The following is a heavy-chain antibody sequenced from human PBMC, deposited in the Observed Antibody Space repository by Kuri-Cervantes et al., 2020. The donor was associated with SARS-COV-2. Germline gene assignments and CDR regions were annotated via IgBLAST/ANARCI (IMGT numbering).Heavy chain of an antibody. CDR1: GYTFTSYY. J-gene: IGHJ6*02. V-gene: IGHV1-46*01. CDR3: AREGRNIDYYYGMDV. Sequence: ASVKVSCKASGYTFTSYYMHWVRQAPGQGLEWMGIINPSGGSTSYAQKFQGRVTMTGDTSTSTVYMELSSLRSKDTAVYYCAREGRNIDYYYGMDVWGQGTTVTVSS. CDR2: INPSGGST. D-gene: IGHD1-14*01.